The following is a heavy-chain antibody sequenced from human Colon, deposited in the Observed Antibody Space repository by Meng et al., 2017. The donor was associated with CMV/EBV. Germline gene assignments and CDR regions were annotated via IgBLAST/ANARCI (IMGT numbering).Heavy chain of an antibody. D-gene: IGHD5-12*01. CDR3: MNRAYSQGQDF. J-gene: IGHJ4*02. Sequence: SETLSLTCTVSGSSISTSSYFWGWIRQPPGKGLEWIATIDYSGSTDYNPSLQRRVTMSVDTSKNQFSLNVTPVTAADTAVYYCMNRAYSQGQDFWGQGMLVTVSS. V-gene: IGHV4-39*07. CDR2: IDYSGST. CDR1: GSSISTSSYF.